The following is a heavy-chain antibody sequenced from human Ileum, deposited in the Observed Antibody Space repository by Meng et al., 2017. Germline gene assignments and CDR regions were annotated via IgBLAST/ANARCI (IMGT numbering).Heavy chain of an antibody. CDR1: GLTFSDHI. Sequence: GESLKISCAVSGLTFSDHIMDWVRQAPGKGLEWIGRIKNRLNSYTTEYAASVRGRFSVSRDDSKNSVYLQMNSLKTEDTAVYYCARAYNFAFDYWGQGTLVTVSS. V-gene: IGHV3-72*01. CDR2: IKNRLNSYTT. CDR3: ARAYNFAFDY. J-gene: IGHJ4*02. D-gene: IGHD1-1*01.